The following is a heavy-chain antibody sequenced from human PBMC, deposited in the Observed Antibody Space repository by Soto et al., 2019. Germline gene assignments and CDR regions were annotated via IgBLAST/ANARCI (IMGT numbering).Heavy chain of an antibody. CDR3: ARDLRLDS. V-gene: IGHV4-31*11. D-gene: IGHD2-21*02. CDR1: GGSISSGGYY. Sequence: TSETLSLTCAVSGGSISSGGYYWNWIRQYPGKGLEWIAYIYQSGTPYYNPSLKSRATISIDRSKNQFSLMLDSVTAADTAVYYCARDLRLDSWGPGTLVTV. CDR2: IYQSGTP. J-gene: IGHJ4*02.